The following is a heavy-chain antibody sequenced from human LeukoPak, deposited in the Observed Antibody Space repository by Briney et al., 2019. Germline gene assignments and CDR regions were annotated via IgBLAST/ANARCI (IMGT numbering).Heavy chain of an antibody. D-gene: IGHD3-22*01. CDR1: GFTFSSYA. Sequence: GGSLRLSCAASGFTFSSYAMSWVRQAPGKGLEWVSAISGSGGSTYYADSVEGRFTISRDNSKNTLYLQMNSLRAEDTAVYYCAKDLHYYDSSGYYPLDYWGQGTLVTVSS. J-gene: IGHJ4*02. V-gene: IGHV3-23*01. CDR2: ISGSGGST. CDR3: AKDLHYYDSSGYYPLDY.